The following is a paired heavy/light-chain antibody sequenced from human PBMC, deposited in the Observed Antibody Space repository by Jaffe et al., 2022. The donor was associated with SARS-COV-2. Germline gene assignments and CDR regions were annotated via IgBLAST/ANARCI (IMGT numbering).Heavy chain of an antibody. Sequence: EVQLVESGGGLVQPGGSLRLSCAASGFTFSDHYIDWVRQAPGKGLEWVGRSRNKGNSYTTEYVASVKDRFTISRDDSENSLYLQMNSLKTEDTAVYYCVTSGPYSRYYYGMDVWGQGTTVTVSS. J-gene: IGHJ6*02. CDR1: GFTFSDHY. V-gene: IGHV3-72*01. D-gene: IGHD1-26*01. CDR2: SRNKGNSYTT. CDR3: VTSGPYSRYYYGMDV.
Light chain of an antibody. J-gene: IGKJ1*01. Sequence: DVVMTQSPLLLPVSLGQPASISCRSSQSLVYADGNTYLNWFQQRPGQSPRRLIYKLSNRNSGVPDRFSGSGSGTDFTLNITRVEAEDVGVYYCMQGTHWPPTFGQGTKVEIK. CDR3: MQGTHWPPT. V-gene: IGKV2-30*01. CDR2: KLS. CDR1: QSLVYADGNTY.